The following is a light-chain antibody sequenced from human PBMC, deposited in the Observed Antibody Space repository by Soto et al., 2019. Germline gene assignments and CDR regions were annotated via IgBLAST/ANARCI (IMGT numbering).Light chain of an antibody. CDR1: SSNIGAGYD. J-gene: IGLJ2*01. CDR2: DNT. CDR3: QSYDSSLSGVL. Sequence: QSVLTQPPSVSGAPGQRVTISCTGSSSNIGAGYDVHWYQQLPGTAPKLLIFDNTYRPSGVPDRVSGSKSGTSASLAITGLHAEDEADYYCQSYDSSLSGVLFGGGTKVTVL. V-gene: IGLV1-40*01.